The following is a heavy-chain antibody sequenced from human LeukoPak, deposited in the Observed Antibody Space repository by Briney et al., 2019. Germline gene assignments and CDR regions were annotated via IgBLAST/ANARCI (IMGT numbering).Heavy chain of an antibody. V-gene: IGHV3-30*02. J-gene: IGHJ4*02. CDR3: ATSFSKPANY. Sequence: GGSLRLSCAASGFTFISYGMHWVRQAPGKGLEWVAFIRYDGSNKFYADSVKGRFTISRDNARNSLYLQMNSLRAEDTAVYYCATSFSKPANYWGQGTLVTVSS. D-gene: IGHD2-15*01. CDR2: IRYDGSNK. CDR1: GFTFISYG.